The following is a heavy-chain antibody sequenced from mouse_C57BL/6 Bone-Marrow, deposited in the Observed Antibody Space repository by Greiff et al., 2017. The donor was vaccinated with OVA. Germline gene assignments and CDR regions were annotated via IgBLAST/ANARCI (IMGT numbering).Heavy chain of an antibody. D-gene: IGHD1-1*01. CDR3: ASGYYYGSAWFAY. V-gene: IGHV1-64*01. CDR1: GYTFTSYW. J-gene: IGHJ3*01. CDR2: IHPNSGST. Sequence: VQLQQPGAELVKPGASVKLSCKASGYTFTSYWMHWVKQRPGQGLEWIGMIHPNSGSTNYNEKFKSKATLTVDKSSSTAYMQLSSLTSEDSAVYYCASGYYYGSAWFAYCDQGTLVTVSA.